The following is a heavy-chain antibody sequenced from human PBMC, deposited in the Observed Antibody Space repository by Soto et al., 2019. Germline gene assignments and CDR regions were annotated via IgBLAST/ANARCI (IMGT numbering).Heavy chain of an antibody. CDR1: GFTFSNYA. D-gene: IGHD2-15*01. CDR2: ISGSGGST. J-gene: IGHJ4*02. V-gene: IGHV3-23*01. Sequence: GGSLRLSCAASGFTFSNYAMSWVRQAPGSGLEWVSSISGSGGSTYYADSVKGRFTISRDNSKNTLYLQMNSLRAEDTAVYYCAKDGIVVVVAATHTVNDYWGQGTLVSVSS. CDR3: AKDGIVVVVAATHTVNDY.